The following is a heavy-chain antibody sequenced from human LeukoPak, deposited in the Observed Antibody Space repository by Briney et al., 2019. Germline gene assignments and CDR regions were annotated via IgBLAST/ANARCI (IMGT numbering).Heavy chain of an antibody. CDR1: GFTFSRYW. CDR3: AGSDGSSWYSLHEY. CDR2: MNQDGSEI. V-gene: IGHV3-7*01. J-gene: IGHJ4*02. D-gene: IGHD6-13*01. Sequence: PGGSLRLSCAASGFTFSRYWMSWVRQAPGKGLEWVANMNQDGSEIYHVASVKDRFTISRDNAKNSLYLQMNSLRAEDTAVYYCAGSDGSSWYSLHEYWGQGTLVTVSS.